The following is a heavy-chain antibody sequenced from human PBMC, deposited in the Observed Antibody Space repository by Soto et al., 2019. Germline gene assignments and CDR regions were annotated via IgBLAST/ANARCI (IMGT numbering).Heavy chain of an antibody. CDR2: ISSSSSYI. CDR1: GGTFSSYS. CDR3: AREGAVWFGELFSYYFDY. V-gene: IGHV3-21*01. D-gene: IGHD3-10*01. Sequence: SCKASGGTFSSYSMNWVRQAPGKGLEWVSSISSSSSYIYYADSVKGRFTISRDNAKNSLYLQMNSLRAEDTAVYYCAREGAVWFGELFSYYFDYWGQGTLVTVSS. J-gene: IGHJ4*02.